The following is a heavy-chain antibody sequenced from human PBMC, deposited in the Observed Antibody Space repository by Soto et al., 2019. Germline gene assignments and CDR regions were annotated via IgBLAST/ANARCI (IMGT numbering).Heavy chain of an antibody. D-gene: IGHD3-3*02. Sequence: PSETLSLTCTVSGGSISSSSYYWGWIRQPPGKGLEWIGSIYYSGSTYYNPSLKSRVTISVDTSKNQFSLKLSSVTAADTAVYFCVRGQPHRITIFEVVIRSDDYGLDVWGQGTTVTVSS. V-gene: IGHV4-39*01. CDR3: VRGQPHRITIFEVVIRSDDYGLDV. CDR2: IYYSGST. CDR1: GGSISSSSYY. J-gene: IGHJ6*02.